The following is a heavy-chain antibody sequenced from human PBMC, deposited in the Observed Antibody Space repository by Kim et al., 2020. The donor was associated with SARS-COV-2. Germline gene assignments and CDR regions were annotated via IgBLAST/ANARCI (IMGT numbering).Heavy chain of an antibody. J-gene: IGHJ4*02. CDR1: GFTFSSYA. Sequence: GGSLRLSCAASGFTFSSYAMSWVRQAPGKGLEWVSAISGSGGSTYYADSVKGRFTISRDNSKNTLYLQMNSLRAEDTAVYYCAKDHGSERLGGVTAYYFDYWGQGTLVTVSS. V-gene: IGHV3-23*01. D-gene: IGHD3-16*01. CDR3: AKDHGSERLGGVTAYYFDY. CDR2: ISGSGGST.